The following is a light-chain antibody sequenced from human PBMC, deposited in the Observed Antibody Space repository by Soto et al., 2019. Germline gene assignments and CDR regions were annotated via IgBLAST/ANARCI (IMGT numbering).Light chain of an antibody. V-gene: IGKV1-12*01. Sequence: DIQMTQSPSSVSASVGDRVTITCRASQDINNWLAWYQQKPGKDPKLLIYAASTLQSGVPSRFSGSGSGTDFTLTISSLQPEDFATYSCQQANSFQLTFGGGTRVEIK. J-gene: IGKJ4*02. CDR3: QQANSFQLT. CDR1: QDINNW. CDR2: AAS.